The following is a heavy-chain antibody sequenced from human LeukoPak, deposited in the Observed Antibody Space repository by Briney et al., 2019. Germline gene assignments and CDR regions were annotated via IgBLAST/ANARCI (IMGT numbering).Heavy chain of an antibody. CDR1: GGSISSYY. J-gene: IGHJ4*02. V-gene: IGHV4-59*01. CDR2: IYYSGST. D-gene: IGHD6-13*01. CDR3: FDY. Sequence: SETLSLTCTVSGGSISSYYWSWIRQPPGKGLEWIGYIYYSGSTNYNPSLKSRVTISVETSKNEFSLKLYCARVTGYRIEDYFDYWGQGTLVTVSS.